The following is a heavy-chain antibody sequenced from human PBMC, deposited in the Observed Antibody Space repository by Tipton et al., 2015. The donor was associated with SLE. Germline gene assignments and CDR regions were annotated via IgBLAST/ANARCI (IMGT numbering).Heavy chain of an antibody. CDR1: GFTFSSYS. CDR3: AKGFEYGTDY. J-gene: IGHJ4*02. CDR2: IWYDGTTQ. V-gene: IGHV3-30*02. Sequence: SGFTFSSYSMNWLRQAPGKGLEWVTFIWYDGTTQHYADSVRGRFTISKDNFRNTLFLQMNSLKPEDTAVYYCAKGFEYGTDYWGQGTLVTVSS. D-gene: IGHD2/OR15-2a*01.